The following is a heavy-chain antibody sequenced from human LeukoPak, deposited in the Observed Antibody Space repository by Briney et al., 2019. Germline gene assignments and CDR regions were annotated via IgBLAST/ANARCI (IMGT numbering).Heavy chain of an antibody. CDR2: IKQDGTEK. D-gene: IGHD1-14*01. CDR1: GFTFSNYY. J-gene: IGHJ4*02. CDR3: ARGVLWEPPDY. V-gene: IGHV3-7*01. Sequence: GGSLRLSCAASGFTFSNYYMNWVRQAPGKGLEWVANIKQDGTEKYYVDSAKGRFTISRDNAKNSLYLQMNSLRAEDTAVYYCARGVLWEPPDYWGQGTLATVSS.